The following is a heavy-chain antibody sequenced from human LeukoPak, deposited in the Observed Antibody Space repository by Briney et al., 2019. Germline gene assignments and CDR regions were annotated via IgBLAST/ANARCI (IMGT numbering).Heavy chain of an antibody. CDR3: ARGPRYSFY. J-gene: IGHJ4*02. Sequence: GGSLRLSCAASGFIVSHNYMTWVRQAPGKGLEWISVIYIDGTTYYADSVKGRFTISRDQSNNTLYLQMNTLRDEDTAVYYCARGPRYSFYWGQGTLVSVYS. CDR2: IYIDGTT. D-gene: IGHD6-13*01. CDR1: GFIVSHNY. V-gene: IGHV3-53*01.